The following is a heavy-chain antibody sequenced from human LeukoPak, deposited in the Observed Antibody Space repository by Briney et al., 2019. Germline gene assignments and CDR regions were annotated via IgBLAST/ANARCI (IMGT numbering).Heavy chain of an antibody. Sequence: SETLSLTCTVSGGSISSYYWSWIRQPPGKGLEWIGYIYYSGSTNYNPSLKSRVTISVDTSKNQFYLKLSSVTAADTAVYYCARRAQGYYDSSGYLNWFDPGGQGTLVTVSS. J-gene: IGHJ5*02. CDR2: IYYSGST. CDR3: ARRAQGYYDSSGYLNWFDP. V-gene: IGHV4-59*08. D-gene: IGHD3-22*01. CDR1: GGSISSYY.